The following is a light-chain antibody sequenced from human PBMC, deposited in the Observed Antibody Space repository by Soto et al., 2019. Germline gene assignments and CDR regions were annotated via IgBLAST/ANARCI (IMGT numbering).Light chain of an antibody. V-gene: IGKV4-1*01. CDR2: WAS. CDR1: QSVLYISNDKNY. CDR3: QQYFITPFT. J-gene: IGKJ3*01. Sequence: DIVMTQSPDSLAVSLGERASINCRSNQSVLYISNDKNYLAWYQQKPGQPPKLLIYWASSRESGVPARFTGSGSGTEFTRSISSLQAEDVAVYYCQQYFITPFTFGPGTIGEIK.